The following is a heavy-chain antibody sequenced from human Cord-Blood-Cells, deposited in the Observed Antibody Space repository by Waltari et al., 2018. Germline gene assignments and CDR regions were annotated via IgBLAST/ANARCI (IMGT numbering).Heavy chain of an antibody. D-gene: IGHD3-10*01. CDR1: GGSFSGYS. Sequence: QVQLQQWGAGLLKPSETLSLTCAVYGGSFSGYSWRWIPPPPGHGRAWIGEINHSGSTNYNPSLKSRVTISVDTSKNQFSLKLSSVTAADTAVYYCARDRTGRQLLWFGESPYYFDYWGQGTLVTVSS. CDR3: ARDRTGRQLLWFGESPYYFDY. J-gene: IGHJ4*02. V-gene: IGHV4-34*01. CDR2: INHSGST.